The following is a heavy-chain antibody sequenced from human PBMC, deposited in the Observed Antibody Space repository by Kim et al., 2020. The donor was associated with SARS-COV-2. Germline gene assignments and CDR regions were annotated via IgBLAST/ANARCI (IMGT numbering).Heavy chain of an antibody. J-gene: IGHJ5*02. CDR1: GFNFNDYW. D-gene: IGHD3-10*01. Sequence: GGSLRLSCAACGFNFNDYWMTWIRQTPGKGLEWVAGIKHDGREKLYVDSVKGRFTISRDNAKTSLYLQMDSLRAEDTAVYYCTRALSGSGRGFDPWGKG. CDR3: TRALSGSGRGFDP. CDR2: IKHDGREK. V-gene: IGHV3-7*05.